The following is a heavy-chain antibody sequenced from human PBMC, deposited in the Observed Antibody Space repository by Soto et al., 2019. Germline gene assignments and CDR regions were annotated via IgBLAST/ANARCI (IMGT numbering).Heavy chain of an antibody. Sequence: GASVKVSCKAFGYTFTNNAIHWVRQAPGQELEWMGWVNGGDGDTMCSQKFQDRVTITADESTSTAYMELSSLRSEDTAVYYCASGTYYYDSSGYYDAFDIWGQGTMVTVSS. CDR1: GYTFTNNA. V-gene: IGHV1-3*01. J-gene: IGHJ3*02. D-gene: IGHD3-22*01. CDR2: VNGGDGDT. CDR3: ASGTYYYDSSGYYDAFDI.